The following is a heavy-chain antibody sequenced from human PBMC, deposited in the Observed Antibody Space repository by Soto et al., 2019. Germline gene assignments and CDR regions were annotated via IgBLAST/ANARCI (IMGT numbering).Heavy chain of an antibody. J-gene: IGHJ4*02. V-gene: IGHV1-2*04. CDR1: GYTFTGYY. D-gene: IGHD1-26*01. Sequence: ASVKGSCKASGYTFTGYYMHWVRQAPGQGLEWMGWINPNSGGTNYAKKFQGWVTMTRDTSISTAYMELSRLRSDDTAVYYCAREGPSGSYYFDYWGQGTLVTVSS. CDR2: INPNSGGT. CDR3: AREGPSGSYYFDY.